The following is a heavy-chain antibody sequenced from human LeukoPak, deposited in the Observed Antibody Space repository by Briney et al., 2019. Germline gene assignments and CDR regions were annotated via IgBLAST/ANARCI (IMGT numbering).Heavy chain of an antibody. Sequence: ASVKVSCTASGYTFTSYDITWVRQATGQGFEWMGWVNPSSGYASYTEKFQGRVIMTRDTSIDTAYMELTSLRSDDTAVYYCTRGRLWSGSYYIHGPDYWGQGTLVTVSS. CDR1: GYTFTSYD. V-gene: IGHV1-8*01. J-gene: IGHJ4*02. D-gene: IGHD3-10*01. CDR3: TRGRLWSGSYYIHGPDY. CDR2: VNPSSGYA.